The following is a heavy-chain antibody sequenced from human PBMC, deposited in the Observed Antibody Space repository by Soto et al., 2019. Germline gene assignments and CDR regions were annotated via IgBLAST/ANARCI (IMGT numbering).Heavy chain of an antibody. CDR3: AKHFDSGCPDY. D-gene: IGHD6-19*01. CDR1: GFTFSSYA. J-gene: IGHJ4*02. V-gene: IGHV3-23*01. CDR2: IGNSGGST. Sequence: TGGSLRLSCASSGFTFSSYALSWVRQAPGKGLEWVSIIGNSGGSTFYADSVKGRCTISRDNSKNTLYLQMNNLRAEDTAVYYCAKHFDSGCPDYWGQGTLVTVSS.